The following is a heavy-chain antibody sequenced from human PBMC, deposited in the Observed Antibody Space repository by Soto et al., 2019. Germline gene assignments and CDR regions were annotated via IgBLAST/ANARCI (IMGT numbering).Heavy chain of an antibody. Sequence: SETLSLTCAVYGGSFSGYYWSWIRQPPGKGLEWIGEINHSGSTNYNPSLKSRVTISVDTSRNQFSLKLSSVTAADTAVYYCAKIAARGDYWGQGTLVTVSS. CDR2: INHSGST. V-gene: IGHV4-34*01. CDR1: GGSFSGYY. J-gene: IGHJ4*02. CDR3: AKIAARGDY. D-gene: IGHD6-6*01.